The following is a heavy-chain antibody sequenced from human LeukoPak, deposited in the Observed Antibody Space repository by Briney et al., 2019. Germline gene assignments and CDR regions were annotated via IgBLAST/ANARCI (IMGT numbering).Heavy chain of an antibody. D-gene: IGHD6-19*01. CDR1: GYSISSGYY. J-gene: IGHJ5*02. CDR2: INHSGST. V-gene: IGHV4-38-2*02. CDR3: ARGPLGLIAVAGTRWFDP. Sequence: PSETLSLTCTVSGYSISSGYYWSWIRQPPGKGLEWIGEINHSGSTNYNPSLKSRVTISVDTSKNQFSLKLSSVTAADTAVFYCARGPLGLIAVAGTRWFDPWGQGTLVTVSS.